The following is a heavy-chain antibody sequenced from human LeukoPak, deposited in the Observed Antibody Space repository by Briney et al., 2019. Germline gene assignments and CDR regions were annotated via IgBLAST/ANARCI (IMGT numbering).Heavy chain of an antibody. Sequence: GGSLRLSCAASGLTFSSYAMSWVRQAPGKGLEWVSAISGSGGSTYYAASVKGRFTISRDNSKNTLYLQMNSLRAEDTAVYYCAKPSGSYYDYWGQGTLVTVSS. V-gene: IGHV3-23*01. CDR1: GLTFSSYA. J-gene: IGHJ4*02. CDR2: ISGSGGST. D-gene: IGHD1-26*01. CDR3: AKPSGSYYDY.